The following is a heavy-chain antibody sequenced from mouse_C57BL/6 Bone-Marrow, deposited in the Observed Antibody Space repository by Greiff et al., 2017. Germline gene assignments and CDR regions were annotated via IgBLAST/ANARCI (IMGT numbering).Heavy chain of an antibody. CDR1: GYTFTSYW. V-gene: IGHV1-50*01. Sequence: QVQLKQPGAELVKPGASVKLSCKASGYTFTSYWMQWVKQRPGQGLEWIGEIDPSDSYTNYNQKFKGKATLTVDTSSSTAYMQLSSLTSEDSAGEYWARTGGLYYCDDWGKGTNLKVYS. D-gene: IGHD4-1*01. CDR2: IDPSDSYT. CDR3: ARTGGLYYCDD. J-gene: IGHJ2*01.